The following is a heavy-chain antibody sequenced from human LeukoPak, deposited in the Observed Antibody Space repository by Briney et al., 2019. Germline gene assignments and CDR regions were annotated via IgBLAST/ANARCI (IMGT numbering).Heavy chain of an antibody. J-gene: IGHJ4*02. V-gene: IGHV1-69*04. Sequence: SVKVSCKASGGTFSSYAFSWVRQAPGQGLEWMGRIIPVLGIANYAQNFQGRVTITADKSTSTAYMELSSLRSEDTAVYYCAHPDDSSGYYRDYWGQGTLVTVSS. CDR3: AHPDDSSGYYRDY. CDR2: IIPVLGIA. CDR1: GGTFSSYA. D-gene: IGHD3-22*01.